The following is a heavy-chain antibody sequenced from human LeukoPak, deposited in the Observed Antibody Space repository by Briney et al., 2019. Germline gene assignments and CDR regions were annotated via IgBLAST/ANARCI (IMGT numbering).Heavy chain of an antibody. D-gene: IGHD2-21*02. CDR2: IWYDGSXK. Sequence: PGGSLRLSCAASGFTFSSYGMHWVRQAPGKGLEXXXXIWYDGSXKYYXDSXXXXFTISXDNSKNTLYLQMNSLRAEDTAVYYCARDAAGYCGGDCYVDYWGQGTLVTVSS. J-gene: IGHJ4*02. CDR3: ARDAAGYCGGDCYVDY. V-gene: IGHV3-33*01. CDR1: GFTFSSYG.